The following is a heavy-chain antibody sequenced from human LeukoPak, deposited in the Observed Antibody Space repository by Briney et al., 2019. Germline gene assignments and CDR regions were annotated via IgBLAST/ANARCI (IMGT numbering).Heavy chain of an antibody. CDR1: GFTVSSNY. CDR3: ARRPITYYDFWSGYYNWFDP. D-gene: IGHD3-3*01. Sequence: GGSLRLSCAASGFTVSSNYMSWVRQAPGKGLEWVSVIYSGGSTYYADSVKGRFTISRDNAKNSLYLQMNSLRAEDTAVYYCARRPITYYDFWSGYYNWFDPWGQGTLVTVSS. V-gene: IGHV3-53*01. J-gene: IGHJ5*02. CDR2: IYSGGST.